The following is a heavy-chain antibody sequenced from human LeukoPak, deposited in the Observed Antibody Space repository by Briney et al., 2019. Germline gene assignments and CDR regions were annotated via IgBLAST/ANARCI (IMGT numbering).Heavy chain of an antibody. V-gene: IGHV5-51*01. CDR1: GYSFTSYW. CDR3: ARGFGSTWLEY. D-gene: IGHD6-13*01. J-gene: IGHJ1*01. CDR2: IYPGDSDT. Sequence: GESLKISCQGSGYSFTSYWIGWVRQLPGKGLEWVGIIYPGDSDTRYSPSFQGQVTISADKSLTTAYLQWSSLKASDTAMYYCARGFGSTWLEYWGQGTLVTVSS.